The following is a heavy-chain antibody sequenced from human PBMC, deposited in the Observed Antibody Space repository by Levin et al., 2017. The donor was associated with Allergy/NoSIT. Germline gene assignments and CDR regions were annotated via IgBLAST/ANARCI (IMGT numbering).Heavy chain of an antibody. J-gene: IGHJ5*02. CDR1: GFTFSNAW. D-gene: IGHD3-10*01. Sequence: GESLKISCAASGFTFSNAWMSWVRQAPGKGLEWVGRIKSKTDGGTTDYAAPVKGRFTISRDDSKNTLYLQMNSLKTEDTAVYYCTTGGGWGSGSYYKAWFDPWGQGTLVTVSS. V-gene: IGHV3-15*01. CDR3: TTGGGWGSGSYYKAWFDP. CDR2: IKSKTDGGTT.